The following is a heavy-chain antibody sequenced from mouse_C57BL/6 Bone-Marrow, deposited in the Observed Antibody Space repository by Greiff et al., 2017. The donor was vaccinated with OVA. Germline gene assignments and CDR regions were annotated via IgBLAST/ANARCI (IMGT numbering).Heavy chain of an antibody. CDR3: ARDPYDYDY. CDR1: GFTFSSYA. CDR2: ISDGGSYT. V-gene: IGHV5-4*01. J-gene: IGHJ2*01. Sequence: VQLKESGGGLVKPGGSLKLSCAASGFTFSSYAMSWVRQTPEKRLEWVATISDGGSYTYYPDNVKGRFTISRDNAKNNLYLQMSHLKSEDTAMYYCARDPYDYDYWGQGTTLTVSS. D-gene: IGHD2-4*01.